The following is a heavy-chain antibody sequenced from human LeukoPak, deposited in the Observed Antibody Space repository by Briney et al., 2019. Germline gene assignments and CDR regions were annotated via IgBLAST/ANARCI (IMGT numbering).Heavy chain of an antibody. CDR3: SSGWNWAFDY. V-gene: IGHV3-7*05. CDR2: INQDGSKK. Sequence: GGSLRLSCAASGFSFNTYYXNWVXQAPGXGLEWVANINQDGSKKYYMDSMKDRFTISRDNAENSLYLQMNSLRAEDTAVYYCSSGWNWAFDYWGQGTLVTVSS. D-gene: IGHD1-7*01. CDR1: GFSFNTYY. J-gene: IGHJ4*02.